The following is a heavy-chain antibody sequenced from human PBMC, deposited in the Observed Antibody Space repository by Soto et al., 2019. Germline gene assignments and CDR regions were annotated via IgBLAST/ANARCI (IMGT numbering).Heavy chain of an antibody. CDR1: GFTFSSYS. CDR3: ARERIAAAGPGDYYYYYGMDV. D-gene: IGHD6-13*01. V-gene: IGHV3-21*01. J-gene: IGHJ6*02. CDR2: ISSSSSYI. Sequence: GSLRLSCAASGFTFSSYSMNWVRQAPGKGLEWVSSISSSSSYIYYADSVKGRFTISRDNAKNSLYLQMNSLRAEDTAVYYCARERIAAAGPGDYYYYYGMDVWGQGTTVTVSS.